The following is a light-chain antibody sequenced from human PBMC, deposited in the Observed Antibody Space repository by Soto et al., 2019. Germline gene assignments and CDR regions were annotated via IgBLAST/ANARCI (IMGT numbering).Light chain of an antibody. J-gene: IGKJ5*01. CDR1: QRVSSGY. CDR2: GAS. V-gene: IGKV3D-20*02. CDR3: QQRARWVT. Sequence: EIVLTQSPGTLSLSPGERATLSCRASQRVSSGYVAWYQQKPGQAPRLLIYGASNRATGIPARFSGSGSETDFTLTISSLEPEDSAVYFCQQRARWVTFGQGTRLEIK.